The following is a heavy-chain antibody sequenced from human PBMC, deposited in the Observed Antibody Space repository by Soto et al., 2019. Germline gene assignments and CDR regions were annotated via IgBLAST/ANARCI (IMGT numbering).Heavy chain of an antibody. V-gene: IGHV3-21*01. CDR3: ARVQWLAFHF. CDR1: GFTFSSYT. CDR2: ITTGSTSI. Sequence: EVQLVESGGGLVKPGGSLRLSCAASGFTFSSYTMNWVCQAPGKGLEWVSTITTGSTSICYADSVKGRFTISRDNAKNSLYLQMNSLRVEDTAVYYCARVQWLAFHFWGRGTMVTVSS. D-gene: IGHD6-19*01. J-gene: IGHJ3*01.